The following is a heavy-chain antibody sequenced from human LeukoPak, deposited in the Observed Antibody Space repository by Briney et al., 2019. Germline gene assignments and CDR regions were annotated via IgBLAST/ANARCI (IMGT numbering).Heavy chain of an antibody. CDR2: ILPIFGTT. CDR3: GRVSCGGNCYSLIGTFDI. V-gene: IGHV1-69*13. J-gene: IGHJ3*02. CDR1: GCTFTGYY. Sequence: SVKVSCKASGCTFTGYYMHWVRQAPGQGLEWMGGILPIFGTTNYAQKFQARVTITADESTSTAYMKMSSLRSEDTAVYYCGRVSCGGNCYSLIGTFDIWGQGTMVTVSS. D-gene: IGHD2-15*01.